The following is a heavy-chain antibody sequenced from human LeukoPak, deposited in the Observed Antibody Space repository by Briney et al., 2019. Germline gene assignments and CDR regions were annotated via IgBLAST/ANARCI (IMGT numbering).Heavy chain of an antibody. J-gene: IGHJ5*02. D-gene: IGHD6-13*01. V-gene: IGHV4-39*07. Sequence: SETLSLTCTVSGGSISSTSYYWGWIRQPPGKGLEWIGSIYYTGSTYYNPSLKSRVTISVDTSKNQFSLTLSSVTAADTAVFXXXXXESAAAGNRWFDPWGQGILVTVSS. CDR3: XXXESAAAGNRWFDP. CDR2: IYYTGST. CDR1: GGSISSTSYY.